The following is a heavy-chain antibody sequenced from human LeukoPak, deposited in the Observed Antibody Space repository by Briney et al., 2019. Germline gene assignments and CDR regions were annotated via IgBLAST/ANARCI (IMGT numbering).Heavy chain of an antibody. CDR1: GSSISSGSY. V-gene: IGHV4-38-2*01. J-gene: IGHJ4*02. CDR2: IYHSGST. CDR3: ARRTDVFPYYFDY. Sequence: SETLPLTCAVSGSSISSGSYWGWIRQPPGRGLEWIGNIYHSGSTYYNPSLKSRVTLSVDTSKNQFSLRLSSVTAADTAVYYCARRTDVFPYYFDYWGQGTLVTVSS. D-gene: IGHD2/OR15-2a*01.